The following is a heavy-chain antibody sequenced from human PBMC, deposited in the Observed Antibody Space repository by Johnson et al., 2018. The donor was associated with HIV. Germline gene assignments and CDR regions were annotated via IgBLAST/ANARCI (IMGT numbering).Heavy chain of an antibody. CDR2: ISYDGSNK. Sequence: QVQLVESGGGVVQPGRSQRLSCVASGFTFSNYDMDWVRQAPGKGLEWVVSISYDGSNKYYADSVKGRFTISRDNSTNTLDLQRNSLRAEDTAVYYCARVRQLGRGDAFDIWGQGTMVTVSS. D-gene: IGHD6-6*01. J-gene: IGHJ3*02. CDR1: GFTFSNYD. V-gene: IGHV3-30*03. CDR3: ARVRQLGRGDAFDI.